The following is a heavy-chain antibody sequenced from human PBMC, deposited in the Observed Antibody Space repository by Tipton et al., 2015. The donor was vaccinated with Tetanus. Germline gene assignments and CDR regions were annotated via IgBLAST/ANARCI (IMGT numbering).Heavy chain of an antibody. J-gene: IGHJ4*02. CDR2: IWYDGRDQ. D-gene: IGHD3-3*01. CDR1: GFTFNEYD. CDR3: ARGLLYSSPTWSDSAGIDY. Sequence: SLRLSCAASGFTFNEYDMHWVRQAPGKGLEWVAFIWYDGRDQYYGDSVKGRFTVSRDNSKNRVFLQLDSLTAEDTAVYFCARGLLYSSPTWSDSAGIDYWGQGTLVTVSS. V-gene: IGHV3-33*01.